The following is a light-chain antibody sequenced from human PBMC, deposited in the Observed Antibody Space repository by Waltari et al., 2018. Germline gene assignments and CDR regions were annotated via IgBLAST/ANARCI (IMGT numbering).Light chain of an antibody. CDR1: SSAVGASAH. V-gene: IGLV2-23*02. Sequence: QSALTQPASLSGSPGQSITISCSGSSSAVGASAHVSWYRQHPGKVPKVLIYEVNKRPSGVSNRFSGSKSGNTASLTISGLQAEDEADYYCCSYTIGNTFWVFGGGTKLTVL. CDR3: CSYTIGNTFWV. J-gene: IGLJ3*02. CDR2: EVN.